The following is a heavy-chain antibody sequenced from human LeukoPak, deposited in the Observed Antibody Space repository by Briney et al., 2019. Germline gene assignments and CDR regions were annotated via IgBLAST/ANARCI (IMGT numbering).Heavy chain of an antibody. D-gene: IGHD3-10*01. Sequence: ASVKVSCKASGGTFSSYAISWVRQAPGQGLEWMGWISAYNGNTNYAQKLQGRVTMTTDTSTSTAYMELRSLRSDDTAVYYCASDPLMVRGVNYYYYGMDVWGQGTTVTVSS. CDR2: ISAYNGNT. CDR1: GGTFSSYA. J-gene: IGHJ6*02. CDR3: ASDPLMVRGVNYYYYGMDV. V-gene: IGHV1-18*01.